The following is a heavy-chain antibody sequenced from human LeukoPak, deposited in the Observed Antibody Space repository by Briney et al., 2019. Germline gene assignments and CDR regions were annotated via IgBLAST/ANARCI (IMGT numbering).Heavy chain of an antibody. CDR1: GGIFSSYA. Sequence: GASVKVSCKASGGIFSSYAISWVRQAPGQGLEWMGGIIPIFGTANYAQKFQGRVTITADKSTSTAYMELSSLRSEDTAVYYCAGVVPAATYYYYYMDVWGKGTTVTVSS. D-gene: IGHD2-2*01. V-gene: IGHV1-69*06. J-gene: IGHJ6*03. CDR2: IIPIFGTA. CDR3: AGVVPAATYYYYYMDV.